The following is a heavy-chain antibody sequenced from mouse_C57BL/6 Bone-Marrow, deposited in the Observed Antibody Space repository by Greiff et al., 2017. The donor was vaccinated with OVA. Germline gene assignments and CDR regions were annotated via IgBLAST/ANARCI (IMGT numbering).Heavy chain of an antibody. CDR1: GYTFTDYY. CDR3: ARGVSVEGYAMDY. D-gene: IGHD1-3*01. CDR2: INPNNGGT. J-gene: IGHJ4*01. V-gene: IGHV1-26*01. Sequence: EVQLQQSGPELVKPGASVKISCKASGYTFTDYYMNWVKQSHGKSLEWIGDINPNNGGTSYNQKFKGKATLTVDKSSSTAYMELSSLTSEDSAVYYCARGVSVEGYAMDYWGQGTSVTVSS.